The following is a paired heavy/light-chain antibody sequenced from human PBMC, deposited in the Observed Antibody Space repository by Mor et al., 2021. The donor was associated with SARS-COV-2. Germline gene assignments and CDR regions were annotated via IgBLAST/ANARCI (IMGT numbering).Light chain of an antibody. Sequence: DIVMTQSPDSLAVSLGERATISCKSSQSILYSSNNKNYLAWYQQKPGQPPKLLIYWASSRESGVPDRFSGSGSGSDFTLTISSLQAEDVAVYYCQQYYSGLFTFGPGTKVEIK. J-gene: IGKJ3*01. V-gene: IGKV4-1*01. CDR1: QSILYSSNNKNY. CDR2: WAS. CDR3: QQYYSGLFT.
Heavy chain of an antibody. D-gene: IGHD3-16*01. CDR1: GYTFTNFY. J-gene: IGHJ4*02. CDR3: ARSRGRIPLSDDYFTFTGESIRVSFDY. CDR2: LDPSGRFT. Sequence: QVQLVQSGAEVKTPGASVRISCKASGYTFTNFYMHWVRQAPGQGLEWMGILDPSGRFTRYAQKFQDRITLTRDTSTSTAYMEVRSLRSEDTAVFYCARSRGRIPLSDDYFTFTGESIRVSFDYWGQGTLVTVSS. V-gene: IGHV1-46*01.